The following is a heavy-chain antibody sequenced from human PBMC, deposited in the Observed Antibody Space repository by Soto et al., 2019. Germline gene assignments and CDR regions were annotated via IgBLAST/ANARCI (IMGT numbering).Heavy chain of an antibody. CDR2: IIPIFGTA. Sequence: SVKVSCKASGGTFSSYAISWVRQAPGQGHEWMGGIIPIFGTANYAQKFQGRVTITADESTRTAYMELTHLRTEGTAVSYRAREAREFTLQENPMDVRGQGATVTVSS. D-gene: IGHD3-10*01. V-gene: IGHV1-69*13. J-gene: IGHJ6*01. CDR3: AREAREFTLQENPMDV. CDR1: GGTFSSYA.